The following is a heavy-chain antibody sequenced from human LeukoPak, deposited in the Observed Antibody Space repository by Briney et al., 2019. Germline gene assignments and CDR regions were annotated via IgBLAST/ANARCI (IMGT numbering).Heavy chain of an antibody. CDR2: IRYDGSNK. J-gene: IGHJ4*02. CDR3: TTIYGGSVDY. Sequence: GGSLRLSCAASGFTFSSYGMHWVRQAPGKGLKWVAFIRYDGSNKYYADSVKGRFTISRDNAKNTLYLQMNSLRAEDTAVYYGTTIYGGSVDYWGQGARVTVSS. V-gene: IGHV3-30*02. CDR1: GFTFSSYG. D-gene: IGHD5-12*01.